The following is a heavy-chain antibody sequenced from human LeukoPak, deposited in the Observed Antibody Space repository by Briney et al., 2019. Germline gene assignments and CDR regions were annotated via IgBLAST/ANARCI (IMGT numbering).Heavy chain of an antibody. CDR1: GGSISSYY. V-gene: IGHV4-59*01. D-gene: IGHD6-19*01. J-gene: IGHJ4*02. CDR3: ASGTYSNGWYY. CDR2: IYYSGST. Sequence: KTSETLSLTCTVSGGSISSYYWSWIRQPPGKGLEWIGYIYYSGSTNYNPSLKSRVTISVDTSKNQFSLKLSSVTAADTAVYYCASGTYSNGWYYWGQGTLVTVSS.